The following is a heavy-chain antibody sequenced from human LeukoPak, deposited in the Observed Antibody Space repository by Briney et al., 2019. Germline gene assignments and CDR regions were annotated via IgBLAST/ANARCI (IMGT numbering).Heavy chain of an antibody. CDR2: ISLSGVT. J-gene: IGHJ4*02. CDR1: GGSISSTNW. V-gene: IGHV4-4*02. CDR3: ARELRGAPTPGAY. D-gene: IGHD1-26*01. Sequence: SGTLSLTCGVSGGSISSTNWWSWVRQPPGQGLEWIGEISLSGVTNYNPSLKSRVTMSLDRSKNHLSLTLTSVTAADTAVYYCARELRGAPTPGAYWGQGTRVTVSS.